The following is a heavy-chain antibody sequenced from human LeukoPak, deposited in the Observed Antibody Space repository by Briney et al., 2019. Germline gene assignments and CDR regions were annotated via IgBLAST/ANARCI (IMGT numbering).Heavy chain of an antibody. D-gene: IGHD1-7*01. Sequence: PGGSRRLSGAAPGFTFGTYAMHWIGQAPGRGLEGGEFIRSDGSNKDYADSVKGRFTISRDNSKNTLYLQMNSLRVEDTGVYYCATLSLNWNYNHYFDFWGQGTLVTISS. CDR3: ATLSLNWNYNHYFDF. CDR1: GFTFGTYA. V-gene: IGHV3-30*02. CDR2: IRSDGSNK. J-gene: IGHJ4*02.